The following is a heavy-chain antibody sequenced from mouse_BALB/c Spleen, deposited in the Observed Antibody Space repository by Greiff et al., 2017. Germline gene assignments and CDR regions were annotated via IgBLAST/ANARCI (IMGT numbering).Heavy chain of an antibody. V-gene: IGHV5-4*02. D-gene: IGHD1-1*01. CDR2: ISDGGSYT. CDR1: GFTFSDYY. J-gene: IGHJ4*01. CDR3: AREIITTHYYAMDY. Sequence: EVQRVESGGGLVKPGGSLKLSCAASGFTFSDYYMYWVRQTPEKRLEWVATISDGGSYTYYPDSVKGRFTISRDNAKNNLYLQMSSLKSEDTAMYYCAREIITTHYYAMDYWGQGTSVTVSS.